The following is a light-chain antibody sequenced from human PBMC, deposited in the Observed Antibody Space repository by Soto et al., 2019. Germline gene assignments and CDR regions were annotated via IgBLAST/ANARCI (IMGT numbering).Light chain of an antibody. CDR2: AAS. Sequence: DIQLTQSPSFLSASVGDRVTITCRASRGISSYLAWYQQKPGKAPKLLIYAASTLQSGVPSSFSGSGSGTEFTLTLSSRQPEDFATYCCQQLNSYPITFGQGTRLEIK. CDR3: QQLNSYPIT. CDR1: RGISSY. V-gene: IGKV1-9*01. J-gene: IGKJ5*01.